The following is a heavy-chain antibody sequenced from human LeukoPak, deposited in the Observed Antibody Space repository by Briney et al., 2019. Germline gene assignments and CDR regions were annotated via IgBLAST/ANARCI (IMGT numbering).Heavy chain of an antibody. CDR3: ARDRRSYDYYYMDV. V-gene: IGHV3-33*01. CDR2: IWYDGSNK. Sequence: PGGSLRLSCAASGFTFSSYGIHWVRQAPGKGLEWVAVIWYDGSNKCYADSVKGRFTISRDNSKNTLYLQMNSLRAEDTAVYYCARDRRSYDYYYMDVWGKGTTVTVSS. CDR1: GFTFSSYG. D-gene: IGHD3-16*01. J-gene: IGHJ6*03.